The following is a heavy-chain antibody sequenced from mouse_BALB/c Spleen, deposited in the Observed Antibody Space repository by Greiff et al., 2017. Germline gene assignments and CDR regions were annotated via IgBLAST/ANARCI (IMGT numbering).Heavy chain of an antibody. CDR1: GFTFTDYY. J-gene: IGHJ3*01. Sequence: EVHLVESGGGLVQPGGSLRLSCATSGFTFTDYYMSWVRQPPGKALEWLGFIRNKANGYTTEYSASVKGRFTISRDNSQSILYLQMNTLRAEDSATYYCARDRFAYWGQGTLVTVSA. V-gene: IGHV7-3*02. CDR3: ARDRFAY. CDR2: IRNKANGYTT.